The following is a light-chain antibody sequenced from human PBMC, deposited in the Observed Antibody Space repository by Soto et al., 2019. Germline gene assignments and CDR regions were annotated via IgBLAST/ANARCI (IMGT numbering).Light chain of an antibody. J-gene: IGKJ5*01. CDR1: QSVSSY. CDR3: QQRSKSIT. V-gene: IGKV3-11*01. CDR2: DAS. Sequence: EIVLTQSPATLSLSPGERATLSCRASQSVSSYLAWYQQKPGQAPRLLIYDASNRATGIPARFSGSGSGTDITLTISSLEPEDFAVYYCQQRSKSITFGQGTRLEIK.